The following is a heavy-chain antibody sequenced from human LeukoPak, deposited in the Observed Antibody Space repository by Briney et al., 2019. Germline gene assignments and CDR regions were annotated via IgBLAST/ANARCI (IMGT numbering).Heavy chain of an antibody. CDR1: GFTVSSNY. Sequence: GGSLRLSCAASGFTVSSNYMSWVRQAPGKGLEWVSVIYSGGSTYYADSVKGRFTISRDNSKNTLYLQMNSLRAEDTAVYYCARARGYSYGLNDWGQGTLVTVSS. V-gene: IGHV3-53*01. CDR3: ARARGYSYGLND. J-gene: IGHJ4*02. CDR2: IYSGGST. D-gene: IGHD5-18*01.